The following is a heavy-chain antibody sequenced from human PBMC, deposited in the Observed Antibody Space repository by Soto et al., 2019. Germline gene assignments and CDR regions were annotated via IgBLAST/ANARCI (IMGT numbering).Heavy chain of an antibody. CDR2: LPEIGTNT. Sequence: GGSLRLSCAASGFTFSNYGMSWVRQAPGKGLEWVSALPEIGTNTYYADSVKGRFTSSRDNSKNTLFLQINNLRAGDTAVYYCAKKSGVGATWYFDYWGQGTLVTVSS. D-gene: IGHD1-26*01. J-gene: IGHJ4*02. V-gene: IGHV3-23*01. CDR3: AKKSGVGATWYFDY. CDR1: GFTFSNYG.